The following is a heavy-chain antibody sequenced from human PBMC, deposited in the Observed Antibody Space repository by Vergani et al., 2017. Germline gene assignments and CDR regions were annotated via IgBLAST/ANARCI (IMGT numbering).Heavy chain of an antibody. Sequence: QVQLQQWGAGLLKPSETLSLTCAVYGGSFSGYYWSWIRQPPGKGLEWIGEINHSGSTNYNPSLKSRVTISVDTSKNQFSLKLSSVTAADTAVYYCARAPNGDYVWFDPWGQGTLVTVSS. CDR1: GGSFSGYY. V-gene: IGHV4-34*01. J-gene: IGHJ5*02. CDR3: ARAPNGDYVWFDP. D-gene: IGHD4-17*01. CDR2: INHSGST.